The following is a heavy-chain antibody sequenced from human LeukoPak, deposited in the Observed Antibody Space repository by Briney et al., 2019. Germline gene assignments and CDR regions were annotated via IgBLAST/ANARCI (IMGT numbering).Heavy chain of an antibody. J-gene: IGHJ3*02. CDR2: IYSGGST. CDR1: GFTVSSNY. D-gene: IGHD5-18*01. CDR3: ARGPQLWLRGAFDI. Sequence: PGGSLRLSCAASGFTVSSNYMSWARQAPGKGLEWVSVIYSGGSTYYADSVKGRFTISRDNSKNTLYLQMNSLRAEDTAVYYCARGPQLWLRGAFDIWGQGTMVTVSS. V-gene: IGHV3-53*01.